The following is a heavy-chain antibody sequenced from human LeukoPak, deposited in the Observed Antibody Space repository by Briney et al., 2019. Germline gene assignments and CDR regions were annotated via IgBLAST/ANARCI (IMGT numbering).Heavy chain of an antibody. V-gene: IGHV3-21*01. CDR1: GFTLSSYS. Sequence: PGGSLRLSCAASGFTLSSYSMNWVRQAPGKGLEGVSSISSSSSYIYYADSVKGRFTISRHNAKNSLYLQMNSLRAEDTAVYYCARAYDNYYYYYMDVWGKGTTVTISS. D-gene: IGHD3-9*01. CDR3: ARAYDNYYYYYMDV. J-gene: IGHJ6*03. CDR2: ISSSSSYI.